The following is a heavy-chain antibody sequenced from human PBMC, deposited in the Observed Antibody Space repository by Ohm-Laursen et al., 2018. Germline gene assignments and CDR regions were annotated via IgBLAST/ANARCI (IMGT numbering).Heavy chain of an antibody. Sequence: GTLSLTCAVYGGSFSGYSWTWIRQPPGKGLEWIGEISHSGSTYFNPSLQSRVTISVDTSKNQFSLNLSSVTAADTAMYYCARKTDWNHYYFDYWGQGTLVTVSS. CDR2: ISHSGST. V-gene: IGHV4-34*01. CDR1: GGSFSGYS. J-gene: IGHJ4*02. CDR3: ARKTDWNHYYFDY. D-gene: IGHD1-1*01.